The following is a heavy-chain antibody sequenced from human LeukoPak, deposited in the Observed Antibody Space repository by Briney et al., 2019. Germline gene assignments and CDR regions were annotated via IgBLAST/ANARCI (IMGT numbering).Heavy chain of an antibody. V-gene: IGHV3-33*08. CDR2: IWYGGSNE. CDR1: GFTFSSYG. Sequence: GRSLRLSCAASGFTFSSYGMHWVRQAPGKGLEWVAVIWYGGSNEYYADSVKGRFSISRDNSKNTLYLQMNSLRVEDTAVYYCARPYGLDAFDIWGQGTMVTVSS. CDR3: ARPYGLDAFDI. J-gene: IGHJ3*02. D-gene: IGHD4-17*01.